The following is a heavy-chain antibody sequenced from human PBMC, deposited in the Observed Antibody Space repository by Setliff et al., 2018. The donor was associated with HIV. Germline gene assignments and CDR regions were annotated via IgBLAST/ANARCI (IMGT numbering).Heavy chain of an antibody. CDR3: ARGLSIFGVATPGFYSFMDV. CDR2: IHYSGSS. D-gene: IGHD3-3*01. CDR1: GGSISSGGYY. J-gene: IGHJ6*03. V-gene: IGHV4-61*08. Sequence: KPSETLSLTCTVSGGSISSGGYYWSWIRQHPGKGLEWIGYIHYSGSSNYNPSLKSRVSISLDTSKKQVSLKLNSVTAADTAVYYCARGLSIFGVATPGFYSFMDVWGKGTTVTVSS.